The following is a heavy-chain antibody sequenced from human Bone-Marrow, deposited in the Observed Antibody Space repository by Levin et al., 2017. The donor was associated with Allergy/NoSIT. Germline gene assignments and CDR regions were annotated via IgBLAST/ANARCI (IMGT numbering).Heavy chain of an antibody. V-gene: IGHV1-46*01. CDR2: INLNTGHT. CDR1: GDSFSGPL. D-gene: IGHD6-19*01. Sequence: ASVKVSCKSSGDSFSGPLLHWVRRAPGQGLEWMGIINLNTGHTHYAQRFQGRITLTRDTSTSTVYLEINGLRSEDAAVFYCARDEGKAVAGFPFWGQGTLVTVSS. J-gene: IGHJ4*02. CDR3: ARDEGKAVAGFPF.